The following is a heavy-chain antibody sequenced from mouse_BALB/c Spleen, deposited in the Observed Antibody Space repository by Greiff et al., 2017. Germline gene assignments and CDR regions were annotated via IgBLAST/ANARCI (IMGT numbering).Heavy chain of an antibody. D-gene: IGHD1-1*01. V-gene: IGHV5-12-1*01. J-gene: IGHJ2*01. CDR3: ARHGDYYGSSYGYFDY. CDR1: GFAFSSYD. CDR2: ISSGGGST. Sequence: VQLKQSGGGLVKPGGSLKLSCAASGFAFSSYDMSWVRQTPEKRLEWVAYISSGGGSTYYPDTVKGRFTISRDNAKNTLYLQMSSLKSEDTAMYYCARHGDYYGSSYGYFDYWGQGTTLTVSS.